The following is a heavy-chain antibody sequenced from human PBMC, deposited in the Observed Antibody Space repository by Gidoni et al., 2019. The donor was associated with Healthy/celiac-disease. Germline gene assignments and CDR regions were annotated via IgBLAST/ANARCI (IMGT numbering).Heavy chain of an antibody. CDR3: ARVLHSSSWYWFDP. D-gene: IGHD6-13*01. CDR2: IWYDGSNK. J-gene: IGHJ5*02. V-gene: IGHV3-33*01. Sequence: QVQLVESGGGVVQPGRSLRLSCAASGFTLSSYGRHWVRQAPGKGLEWVAVIWYDGSNKYYADSVKGRFTISRDNSKNTLYLQMNSLRAEDTAVYYCARVLHSSSWYWFDPWGQGTLVTVSS. CDR1: GFTLSSYG.